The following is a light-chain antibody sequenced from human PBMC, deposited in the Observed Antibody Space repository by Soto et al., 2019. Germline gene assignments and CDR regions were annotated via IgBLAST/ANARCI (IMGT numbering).Light chain of an antibody. CDR1: QSISSW. J-gene: IGKJ1*01. Sequence: EIQMSQSPSTLSASLGDRATLSCRASQSISSWLAWYQQKPGKAPKLLISDASSLETGVPSRFSGSGSGTEFTLTINSLQPDDFATYYCQQYKSYWTFGQGTKVDI. V-gene: IGKV1-5*01. CDR3: QQYKSYWT. CDR2: DAS.